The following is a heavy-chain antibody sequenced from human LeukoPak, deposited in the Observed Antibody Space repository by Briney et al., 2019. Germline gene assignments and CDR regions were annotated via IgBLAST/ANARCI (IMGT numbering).Heavy chain of an antibody. V-gene: IGHV3-23*01. J-gene: IGHJ4*02. CDR3: TRVGTAGTWTDH. CDR1: GFTFTSYA. Sequence: GLSLRLSCAASGFTFTSYAMSWVRQAPGKGLEWVSGLTSGGPTYYADSVRGRFSISRDTSKNTVYLQMNSLRADDTAMYFCTRVGTAGTWTDHWGQGTLVTVSS. CDR2: LTSGGPT. D-gene: IGHD3/OR15-3a*01.